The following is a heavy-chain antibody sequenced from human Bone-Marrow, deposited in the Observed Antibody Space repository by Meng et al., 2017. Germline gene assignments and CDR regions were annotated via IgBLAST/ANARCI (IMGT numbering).Heavy chain of an antibody. Sequence: SVKVSCKASGGTFSSYAISWVRQAPGQGLEWMGVIIPIFGTANYAQKFQGRVTITTDESTSTAYMELSSLRSEDTAVYYCARPDNHRYYYDSSGYYIFDYWGQGTLVTVSS. CDR3: ARPDNHRYYYDSSGYYIFDY. V-gene: IGHV1-69*05. CDR2: IIPIFGTA. D-gene: IGHD3-22*01. CDR1: GGTFSSYA. J-gene: IGHJ4*02.